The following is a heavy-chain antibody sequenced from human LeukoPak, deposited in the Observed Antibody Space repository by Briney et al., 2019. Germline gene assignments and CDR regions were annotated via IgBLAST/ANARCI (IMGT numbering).Heavy chain of an antibody. Sequence: PSENLSLTCAVYGGSFSGYYWSWIRQPPGKGLEWIGEINHSGSTNYNPSLKSRVTISVDTSKNQYSLKLSSVTAADTAVYYCARGYSSSFYFDYWGQGTLVTVSS. D-gene: IGHD6-13*01. CDR3: ARGYSSSFYFDY. CDR1: GGSFSGYY. CDR2: INHSGST. J-gene: IGHJ4*02. V-gene: IGHV4-34*01.